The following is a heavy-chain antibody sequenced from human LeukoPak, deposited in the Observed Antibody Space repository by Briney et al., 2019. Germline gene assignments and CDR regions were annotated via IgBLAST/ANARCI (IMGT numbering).Heavy chain of an antibody. CDR2: INPNSGGT. CDR3: ARVAPNRRYCSGGTCLNSFDY. V-gene: IGHV1-2*02. J-gene: IGHJ4*02. CDR1: GYTFTSYY. Sequence: ASVKVSCRASGYTFTSYYMHWVRQAPGQGLEWMGWINPNSGGTNYAQKFQGRVTMTRDTSISTAYMELSRLRSDDTAVYHCARVAPNRRYCSGGTCLNSFDYWGQGTLVTVSS. D-gene: IGHD2-15*01.